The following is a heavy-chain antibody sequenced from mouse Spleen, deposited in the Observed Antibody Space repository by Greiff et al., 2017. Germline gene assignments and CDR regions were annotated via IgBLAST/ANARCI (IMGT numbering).Heavy chain of an antibody. CDR2: IWSDGST. CDR1: GFSLTNYA. V-gene: IGHV2-4-1*01. J-gene: IGHJ1*01. Sequence: VMLVESGPGLVAPSQSLSITCTVSGFSLTNYAVHWVRQSPGKGLEWLGVIWSDGSTDYNAAFISRLSISKDNSKSQVFFKMNSLQADDTAIYYSARNSDYYDGGYGYLDVWGAGPRSPSPQ. CDR3: ARNSDYYDGGYGYLDV. D-gene: IGHD1-1*02.